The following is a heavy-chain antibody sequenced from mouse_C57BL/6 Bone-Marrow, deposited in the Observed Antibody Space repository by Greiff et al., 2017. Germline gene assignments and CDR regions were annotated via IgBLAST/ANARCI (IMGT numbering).Heavy chain of an antibody. CDR2: IYPRSGNT. J-gene: IGHJ2*01. CDR1: GYTFTSYG. D-gene: IGHD1-1*01. Sequence: VQRVESGAELARPGASVKLSCKASGYTFTSYGISWVKQRTGQGLEWIGEIYPRSGNTYYNEKFKGKATLTADKSSSTAYMELRSLTSEDSAVYFCARRPTTVVATGYWGQGTTLTVSS. V-gene: IGHV1-81*01. CDR3: ARRPTTVVATGY.